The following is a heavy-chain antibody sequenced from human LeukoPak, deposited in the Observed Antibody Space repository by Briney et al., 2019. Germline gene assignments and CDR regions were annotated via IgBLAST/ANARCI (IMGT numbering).Heavy chain of an antibody. D-gene: IGHD1-1*01. CDR1: GYTFTSYD. CDR3: ATLWNWNDAGKVAFDI. CDR2: MNPNSGNT. Sequence: ASVKVSCKASGYTFTSYDINWVRQATGQGLEWMGWMNPNSGNTGYAQKFQGRVTITRNTSISTAYMELSSLRSEDTAVYYCATLWNWNDAGKVAFDIWGQGTMVTVSS. J-gene: IGHJ3*02. V-gene: IGHV1-8*03.